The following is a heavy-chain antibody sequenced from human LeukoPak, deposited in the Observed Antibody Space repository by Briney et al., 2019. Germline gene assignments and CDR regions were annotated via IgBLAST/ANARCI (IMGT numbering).Heavy chain of an antibody. CDR1: EFTFSSYW. Sequence: GGSLRLSCAASEFTFSSYWMCWVRQAPGKGLEWVADIKQDGSEKYYVDSVKGRFTISRDNAKNSLYLQMNSLRAEDTAVYYCARGVVDFDWLWESDYWGQGTLVTVSS. CDR3: ARGVVDFDWLWESDY. CDR2: IKQDGSEK. D-gene: IGHD3-9*01. J-gene: IGHJ4*02. V-gene: IGHV3-7*01.